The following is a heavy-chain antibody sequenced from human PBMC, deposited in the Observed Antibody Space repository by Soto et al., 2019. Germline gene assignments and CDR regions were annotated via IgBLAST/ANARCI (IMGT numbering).Heavy chain of an antibody. J-gene: IGHJ4*02. CDR2: INHSGST. Sequence: SETLSLTCAVSAGSFSGYYWSWIRQPPGKGLEWIGEINHSGSTNYSPSLKSRVTISADTSKKQFSLKLTSVTAADTAVYYCARDPTAYCSGGSCYMYYFDYWGQGTLVTVSS. CDR1: AGSFSGYY. V-gene: IGHV4-34*01. CDR3: ARDPTAYCSGGSCYMYYFDY. D-gene: IGHD2-15*01.